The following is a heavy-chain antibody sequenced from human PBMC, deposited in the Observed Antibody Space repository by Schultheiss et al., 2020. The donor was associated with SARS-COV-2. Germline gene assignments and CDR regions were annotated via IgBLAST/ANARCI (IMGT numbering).Heavy chain of an antibody. CDR1: GGSISSYY. CDR2: IYYSGST. CDR3: ARALVPAAQNWFDP. V-gene: IGHV4-59*12. J-gene: IGHJ5*02. D-gene: IGHD2-2*01. Sequence: SETLSLTCTVSGGSISSYYWSWIRQPPGKGLEWIGYIYYSGSTNYNPSLKSRVTISVDTSKNQFSLKLSSVTAADTAVYYCARALVPAAQNWFDPWGQGNLVTVSS.